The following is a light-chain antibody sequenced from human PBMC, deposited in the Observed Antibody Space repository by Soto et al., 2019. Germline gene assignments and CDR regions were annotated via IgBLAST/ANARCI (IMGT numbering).Light chain of an antibody. CDR2: AAS. Sequence: DIQLTQSPSSVSASVGDTVTITCRASQDISDYLAWFQQKPGQAPRSLIFAASRLQGGVPSKFSGGGSGTDFTLTITSLQPEDVATYYCHQYDTYPLTFGGGTKVQI. V-gene: IGKV1-16*02. CDR1: QDISDY. CDR3: HQYDTYPLT. J-gene: IGKJ4*02.